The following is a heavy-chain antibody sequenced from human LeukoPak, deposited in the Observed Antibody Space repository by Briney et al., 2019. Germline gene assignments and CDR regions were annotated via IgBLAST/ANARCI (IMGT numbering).Heavy chain of an antibody. Sequence: GGFLRLSCTASGFPFIEYSMNWVRRAPGKGLEWISYIGIDSGNTKYADSVRGRFTISADKAKNSLYLQMNSLRVEDTAVYCARDHNYAFDNWGQGTLVSVAS. CDR2: IGIDSGNT. J-gene: IGHJ4*02. CDR3: ARDHNYAFDN. D-gene: IGHD1-1*01. V-gene: IGHV3-48*01. CDR1: GFPFIEYS.